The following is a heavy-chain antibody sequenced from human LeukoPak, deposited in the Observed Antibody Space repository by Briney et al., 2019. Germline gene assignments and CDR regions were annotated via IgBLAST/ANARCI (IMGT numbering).Heavy chain of an antibody. V-gene: IGHV1-69*01. CDR2: IIPKYSAS. Sequence: SVKVSXKASGGSFSDYPINWVRQAPGQGLEWLGGIIPKYSASKYAQAFQGRATITADESTNTVYMEMSGLRPDDTAVYYCVRPDRIFGVPAAFDAWGQGTLVAVSS. J-gene: IGHJ3*01. CDR3: VRPDRIFGVPAAFDA. D-gene: IGHD3-3*02. CDR1: GGSFSDYP.